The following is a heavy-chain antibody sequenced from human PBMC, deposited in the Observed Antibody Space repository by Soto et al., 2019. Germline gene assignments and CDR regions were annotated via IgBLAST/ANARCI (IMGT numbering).Heavy chain of an antibody. CDR3: VKDHSSSRPPFDY. CDR1: GFTFSSYA. J-gene: IGHJ4*02. D-gene: IGHD6-13*01. V-gene: IGHV3-64D*08. Sequence: PGGSLRLSCSASGFTFSSYAMHWVRQAPGKGLEYVSAISSNGGSTYYADSVKGRFTISRDNSKNTLYLQMSSLRAEDTAVYYCVKDHSSSRPPFDYWGQGTLVTVSS. CDR2: ISSNGGST.